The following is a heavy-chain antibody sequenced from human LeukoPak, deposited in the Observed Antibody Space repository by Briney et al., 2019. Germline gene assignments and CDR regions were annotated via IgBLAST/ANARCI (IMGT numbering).Heavy chain of an antibody. CDR1: GDSVSSNSGA. CDR3: ARGGVWDPGASDI. Sequence: SQTLSLTCAISGDSVSSNSGAWDWIRQSPSRGLEWLGRAYYRSTWYYEYAVSVRSRATVNPDTSKNQFSLHLNSVTPEDTAVYYCARGGVWDPGASDIWGQGTMVTVSS. V-gene: IGHV6-1*01. CDR2: AYYRSTWYY. J-gene: IGHJ3*02. D-gene: IGHD1-26*01.